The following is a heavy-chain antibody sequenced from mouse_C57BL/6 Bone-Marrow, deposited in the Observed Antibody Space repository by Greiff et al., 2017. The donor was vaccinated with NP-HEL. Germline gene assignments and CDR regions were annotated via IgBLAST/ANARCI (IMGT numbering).Heavy chain of an antibody. V-gene: IGHV1-61*01. J-gene: IGHJ1*03. CDR3: AREEDYWYFDV. Sequence: QVQLQQPGAELVRPGSSVKLSCKASGYTFASYWMDWVKQRPGQGLEWIGNIYPSDSETHYNQKFKDKATLTVDKSSSTAYMQLSSLTSEDSAVYYCAREEDYWYFDVWGTGTTVTVSS. CDR2: IYPSDSET. CDR1: GYTFASYW.